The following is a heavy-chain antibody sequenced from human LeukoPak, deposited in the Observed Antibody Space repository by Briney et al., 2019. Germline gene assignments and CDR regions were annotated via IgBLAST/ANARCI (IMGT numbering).Heavy chain of an antibody. V-gene: IGHV3-21*01. CDR1: GFTFNNYA. CDR3: ARDRYCSSTSSSKYYYYGMDV. Sequence: GGSLRLSCVASGFTFNNYAMSWVRQAPGKGLEWVSSISSSSSYIYYADSVKGRFTISRDNAKNSLYLQMNSLRAEDTAVYYCARDRYCSSTSSSKYYYYGMDVWGQGTTVTVS. CDR2: ISSSSSYI. J-gene: IGHJ6*02. D-gene: IGHD2-2*01.